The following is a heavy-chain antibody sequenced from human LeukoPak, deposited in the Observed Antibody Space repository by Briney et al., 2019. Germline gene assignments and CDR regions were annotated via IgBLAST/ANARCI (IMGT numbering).Heavy chain of an antibody. CDR2: ISSSSRYM. D-gene: IGHD6-13*01. J-gene: IGHJ4*02. CDR3: ARVSTAVSLAIDY. CDR1: GFTFSSYA. V-gene: IGHV3-21*06. Sequence: GGSLRLSCAASGFTFSSYAMSWVRQAPGKGLEWVSVISSSSRYMYYADSVKGRFTISRDNAKNSLYLQMNSLRAEDTAVYYCARVSTAVSLAIDYWGQGTLVTVST.